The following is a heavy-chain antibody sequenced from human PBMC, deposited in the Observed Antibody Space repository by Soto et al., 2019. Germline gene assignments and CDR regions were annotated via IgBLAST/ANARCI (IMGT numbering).Heavy chain of an antibody. Sequence: SVKVSCKASGGTFSSYAISWVRQAPGQGLEWMGGIIPIFGTANYAQKFQGGVTITADKSTSTAYMELSSLRSEDTAVYYCARELTIFGVVIMDNNWFDPWGQGTLVTVSS. CDR1: GGTFSSYA. V-gene: IGHV1-69*06. CDR3: ARELTIFGVVIMDNNWFDP. J-gene: IGHJ5*02. D-gene: IGHD3-3*01. CDR2: IIPIFGTA.